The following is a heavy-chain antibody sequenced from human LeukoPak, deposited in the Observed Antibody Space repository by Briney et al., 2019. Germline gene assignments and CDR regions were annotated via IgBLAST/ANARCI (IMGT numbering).Heavy chain of an antibody. D-gene: IGHD3-3*01. CDR1: GGTFSSYA. J-gene: IGHJ4*02. Sequence: GASVTVSCTASGGTFSSYAISWVRQAPGQGLEWMGGIIPIFGTANYAQKFQGRVTITADESTSTAYMELSSLRSEDTAVYYCARVRYYDFWSGYYNYWDQGTLVTVSS. CDR3: ARVRYYDFWSGYYNY. CDR2: IIPIFGTA. V-gene: IGHV1-69*13.